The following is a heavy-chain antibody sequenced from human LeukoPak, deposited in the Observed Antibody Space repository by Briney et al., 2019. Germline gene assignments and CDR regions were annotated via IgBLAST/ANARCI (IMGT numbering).Heavy chain of an antibody. CDR2: ISGTGASP. J-gene: IGHJ4*02. Sequence: GGSLRLSCAASGFTFGSYAMSWVRQAPGKGLEWVSAISGTGASPYYADAVKGRFTISRDNPKNSLFLQMNSLRAEDTAVYYCARAPTGGYRVGFDYWGQGTLVTVSS. CDR1: GFTFGSYA. CDR3: ARAPTGGYRVGFDY. V-gene: IGHV3-23*01. D-gene: IGHD2-8*02.